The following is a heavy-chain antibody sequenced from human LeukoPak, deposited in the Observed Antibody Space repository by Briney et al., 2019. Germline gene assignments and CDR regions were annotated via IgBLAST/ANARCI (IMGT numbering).Heavy chain of an antibody. D-gene: IGHD3-22*01. J-gene: IGHJ4*02. V-gene: IGHV1-69*13. CDR1: GYTFTSYD. Sequence: SVKVSCKASGYTFTSYDINWVRQATGQGLEWMGGIIPIFGTANYAQKFQGRVTITADESTSTAYMELSSLRSEDTAVYYCARAWYYYDSSGYYYVSGYFDYWGQGTLVTVSS. CDR3: ARAWYYYDSSGYYYVSGYFDY. CDR2: IIPIFGTA.